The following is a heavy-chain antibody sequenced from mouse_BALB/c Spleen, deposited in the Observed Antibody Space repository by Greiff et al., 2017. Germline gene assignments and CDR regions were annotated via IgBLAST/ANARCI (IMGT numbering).Heavy chain of an antibody. CDR1: GFTFSSYT. CDR3: ARHDGYYWFAY. D-gene: IGHD2-3*01. Sequence: VQLKESGGGLVQPGGSLKLSCAASGFTFSSYTMSWVRPTPEKRLEWVAYISNGGGSTYYPDTVKGRFTISRDNAKNTLYLQMSSLKSEDTAMYYCARHDGYYWFAYWGQGTLVTVSA. CDR2: ISNGGGST. V-gene: IGHV5-12-2*01. J-gene: IGHJ3*01.